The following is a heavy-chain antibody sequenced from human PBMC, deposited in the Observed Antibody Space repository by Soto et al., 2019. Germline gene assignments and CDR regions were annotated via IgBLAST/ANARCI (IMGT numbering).Heavy chain of an antibody. CDR1: GYTFTSYG. Sequence: QVQLVQSGAEVKKPGASVKVSCKASGYTFTSYGISWVRQAPGQGLEWMGWISAYNGNTNYAQKLQGRVTMTTDTPTSTAYLELRSLRSDDTAVYYCAREGVCGDVYYYYGMDVWGQGTTVTVSS. CDR2: ISAYNGNT. CDR3: AREGVCGDVYYYYGMDV. D-gene: IGHD4-17*01. J-gene: IGHJ6*02. V-gene: IGHV1-18*04.